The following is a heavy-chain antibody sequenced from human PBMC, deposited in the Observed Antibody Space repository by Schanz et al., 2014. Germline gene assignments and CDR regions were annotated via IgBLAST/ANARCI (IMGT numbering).Heavy chain of an antibody. D-gene: IGHD2-21*01. CDR2: IHYSGST. V-gene: IGHV4-59*04. CDR1: GVSITNNY. CDR3: AGAIGYFDY. J-gene: IGHJ4*02. Sequence: QVQLQQWGAGLLKPSETLSLTCTISGVSITNNYWAWIRQPPGKGVEWIGYIHYSGSTNYNPSLESRVAMSVDTSKNQFSLKLSSVNAGDTAVYFCAGAIGYFDYWSQGTLVTVSS.